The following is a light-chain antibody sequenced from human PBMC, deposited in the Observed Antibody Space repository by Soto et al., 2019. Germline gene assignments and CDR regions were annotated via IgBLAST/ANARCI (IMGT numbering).Light chain of an antibody. J-gene: IGKJ3*01. CDR1: QSVSSDY. Sequence: DIELTQSPDTLSLSPGERATLSCRASQSVSSDYVVWYQQKPGQATRLLIYGASRRATGIPDRFSGSGSGTDFILTLSRIEPEDFAVYYCQHYDNTPPSVTFGPGTKVDIK. CDR3: QHYDNTPPSVT. V-gene: IGKV3-20*01. CDR2: GAS.